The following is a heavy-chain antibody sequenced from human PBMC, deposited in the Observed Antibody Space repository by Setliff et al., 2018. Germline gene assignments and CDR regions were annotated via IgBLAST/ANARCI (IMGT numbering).Heavy chain of an antibody. CDR1: EFTFDTYT. CDR2: ITGTSRHI. CDR3: ARDVVRTFPA. J-gene: IGHJ4*02. D-gene: IGHD3-16*01. V-gene: IGHV3-21*06. Sequence: GGSLRLSCAASEFTFDTYTMAWVRQAPGRGLEWVSAITGTSRHIYYADSLKGRFTISRDNTRNLVYLQMSSLTAEDTAVYYCARDVVRTFPAWGQGTLVTVSS.